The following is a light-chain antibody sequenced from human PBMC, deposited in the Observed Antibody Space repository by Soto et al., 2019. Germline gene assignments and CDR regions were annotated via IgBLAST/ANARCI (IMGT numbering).Light chain of an antibody. CDR3: SSFAGSNYV. J-gene: IGLJ1*01. V-gene: IGLV2-14*03. CDR1: ISDVGGNKF. CDR2: DVS. Sequence: SVLTQPASESGAPGQSITIPCTGTISDVGGNKFVSWYQQYPGKAPKLMLCDVSNRPSGVSNRFSGSKSGNTASLTISGLQAEDEADYYCSSFAGSNYVFGTGTKVTVL.